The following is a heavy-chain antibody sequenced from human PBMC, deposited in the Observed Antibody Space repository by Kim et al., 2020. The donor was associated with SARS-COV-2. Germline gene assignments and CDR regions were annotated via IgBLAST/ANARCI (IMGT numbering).Heavy chain of an antibody. CDR1: GFTFSDYY. Sequence: GGSLRLSCAASGFTFSDYYMSWVRQAPGKGLEWLSHISKTGGITYYADSVKGRFTISRDNAKKTVYLQMNSLRAEDMATYYCTKVDGRYATWGRGTLV. V-gene: IGHV3-11*04. D-gene: IGHD1-1*01. CDR3: TKVDGRYAT. CDR2: ISKTGGIT. J-gene: IGHJ5*02.